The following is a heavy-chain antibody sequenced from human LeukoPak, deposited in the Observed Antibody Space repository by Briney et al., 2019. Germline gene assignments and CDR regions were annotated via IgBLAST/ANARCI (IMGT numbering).Heavy chain of an antibody. CDR1: GGSISSSSYS. J-gene: IGHJ4*02. Sequence: NPSETLSLTCTVHGGSISSSSYSWGWFRQPPGKGLEWTGRIYDSGMTYYNPSLEGRVTIPEDTSKNQFSLKLSSVTAAETAVYYCARQLGYCSSTSCYADKVDYWGQGTLVTVSS. D-gene: IGHD2-2*01. CDR2: IYDSGMT. CDR3: ARQLGYCSSTSCYADKVDY. V-gene: IGHV4-39*01.